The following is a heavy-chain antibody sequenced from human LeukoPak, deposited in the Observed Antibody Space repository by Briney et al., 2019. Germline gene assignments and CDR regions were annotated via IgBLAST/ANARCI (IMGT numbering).Heavy chain of an antibody. J-gene: IGHJ4*02. D-gene: IGHD4-17*01. CDR2: IHTSGSA. V-gene: IGHV4-4*07. CDR1: GSSFNSYY. CDR3: ARDIVYLIDEDYG. Sequence: SETLSLTRTVSGSSFNSYYWSWIRQPAGKGLEWIGRIHTSGSAEYNPSLQSRVTLSVDVSKKQFSLKMTSATAADTAVYYCARDIVYLIDEDYGWGQGTLVTVSS.